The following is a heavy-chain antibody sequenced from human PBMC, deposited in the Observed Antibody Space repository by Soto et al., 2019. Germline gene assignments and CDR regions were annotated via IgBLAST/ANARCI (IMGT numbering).Heavy chain of an antibody. J-gene: IGHJ5*02. CDR3: ATGGLFSS. V-gene: IGHV4-34*01. D-gene: IGHD3-3*01. CDR2: INHSGST. CDR1: GGYFSANY. Sequence: QVQLRQWGAGLLKPSETLSLTCGISGGYFSANYWSWIRQSPGKGLEWLGEINHSGSTEYNPSLKSRVTISADSSKNQCSLTLTSVTAADTAVYYCATGGLFSSWGQGTLVTVSS.